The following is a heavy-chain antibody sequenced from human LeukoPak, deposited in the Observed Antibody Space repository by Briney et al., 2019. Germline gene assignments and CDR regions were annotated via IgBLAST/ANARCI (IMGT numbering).Heavy chain of an antibody. CDR1: GFTFSSYD. CDR3: ARGGYFGSGPMDV. Sequence: PGGSLRFSCAGSGFTFSSYDMHWVRYAAGKGLEWVAGIDTAGVTYYPGSVRGRFTISRENGRNSFFLQMNSLRVGDTAVYYCARGGYFGSGPMDVWGQGTTVTVSS. J-gene: IGHJ6*02. CDR2: IDTAGVT. V-gene: IGHV3-13*01. D-gene: IGHD3-10*01.